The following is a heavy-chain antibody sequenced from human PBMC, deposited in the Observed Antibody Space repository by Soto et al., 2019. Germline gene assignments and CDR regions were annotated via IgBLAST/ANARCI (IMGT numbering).Heavy chain of an antibody. J-gene: IGHJ4*02. CDR3: AKEEKGLYYYDSSGYYNS. Sequence: GGSLRLSCAASGFTFSSYGMHWVRQAPGKGLEWVAVISYDGSNKYYADSVKGRFTISRDNSKNTLYLQMNSLRAEDTAVYYCAKEEKGLYYYDSSGYYNSWGQGTLVTVSS. CDR1: GFTFSSYG. V-gene: IGHV3-30*18. CDR2: ISYDGSNK. D-gene: IGHD3-22*01.